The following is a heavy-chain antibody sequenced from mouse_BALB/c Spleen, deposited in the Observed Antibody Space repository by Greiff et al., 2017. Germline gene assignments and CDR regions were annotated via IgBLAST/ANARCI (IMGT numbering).Heavy chain of an antibody. D-gene: IGHD2-1*01. CDR3: ARGADYGNYREDMEY. CDR2: INPYNDGT. J-gene: IGHJ4*01. V-gene: IGHV1-14*01. Sequence: VQLQQSGPELVKPGASVKMSCKASGYTFTSYVMHWVKQKPGQGLEWIGYINPYNDGTKYNEKFKGKATLTSDKSSSTAYMELSSLTSEDSAVYYSARGADYGNYREDMEYWGKGTSVTVAA. CDR1: GYTFTSYV.